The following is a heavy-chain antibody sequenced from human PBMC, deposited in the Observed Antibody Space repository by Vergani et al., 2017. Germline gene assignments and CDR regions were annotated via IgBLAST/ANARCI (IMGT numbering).Heavy chain of an antibody. CDR1: GGSISSYY. CDR2: IYYSGST. D-gene: IGHD5-24*01. V-gene: IGHV4-59*01. CDR3: ARSGGVATMGGKNALDI. J-gene: IGHJ3*02. Sequence: QVQLQESGPGLVKPSETLSLTCTVSGGSISSYYWSWIRQPPGKGLEWIGYIYYSGSTNYNPSLNSRVTISVDTSKHRFSLKLSSVTAADTGVYYCARSGGVATMGGKNALDIWGQGTMVTVSS.